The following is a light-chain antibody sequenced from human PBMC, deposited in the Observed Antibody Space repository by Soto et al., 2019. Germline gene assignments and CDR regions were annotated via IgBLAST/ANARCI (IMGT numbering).Light chain of an antibody. CDR1: QSVRGN. CDR2: GAS. J-gene: IGKJ5*01. CDR3: QQYNNWPSIT. V-gene: IGKV3D-15*01. Sequence: EIVMTQSPASLSVSPWERATLSCRASQSVRGNLAWYQQKPGQAPRPLIYGASTRATGIPARFSGSGSGTEFTLTISSLQSEDFAVYYCQQYNNWPSITFGQGTR.